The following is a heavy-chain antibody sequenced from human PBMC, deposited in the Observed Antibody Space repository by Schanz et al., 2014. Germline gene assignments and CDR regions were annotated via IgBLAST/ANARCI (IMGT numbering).Heavy chain of an antibody. D-gene: IGHD3-10*01. J-gene: IGHJ6*02. V-gene: IGHV3-13*01. CDR2: IGYLGDT. CDR1: GFTLSNSD. CDR3: ARDFDDRRGYGSGYCLGDCMDV. Sequence: VQLVESGGGLVQPGGSLRLSCAASGFTLSNSDMHWVRQGTGKGLEWVSTIGYLGDTYYPDSVKGRFTVSRDSGQNSLYLQVTSLRAEDTAVYYCARDFDDRRGYGSGYCLGDCMDVWGQGTTVTVSS.